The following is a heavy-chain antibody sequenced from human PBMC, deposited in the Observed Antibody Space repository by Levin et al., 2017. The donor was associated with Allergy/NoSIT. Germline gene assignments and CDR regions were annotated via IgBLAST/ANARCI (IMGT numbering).Heavy chain of an antibody. CDR2: INGDGSST. Sequence: PGGSLRLSCETSGFTFSSSWKNWARQAPGKGLVGVSRINGDGSSTSHADSVKGRFTISRDNAKNTLFLQMNSLTAEDTAVYYCARDPQYYDFWNGNPVDDWGQGTLVTVSS. CDR1: GFTFSSSW. J-gene: IGHJ4*02. D-gene: IGHD3/OR15-3a*01. CDR3: ARDPQYYDFWNGNPVDD. V-gene: IGHV3-74*01.